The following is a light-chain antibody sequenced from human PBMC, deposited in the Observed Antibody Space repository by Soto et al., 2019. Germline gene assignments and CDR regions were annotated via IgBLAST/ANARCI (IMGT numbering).Light chain of an antibody. CDR3: QQYYSYPPP. J-gene: IGKJ2*01. CDR1: QGISSY. Sequence: AIRMTQSPSSFSASTGDRVTITCPASQGISSYLAWYQQKPGKAPKLLIYAASTLQSGVPSRFSGSGSGTDFTLTISCLQSEDFATYYCQQYYSYPPPFGQGTKLEIK. V-gene: IGKV1-8*01. CDR2: AAS.